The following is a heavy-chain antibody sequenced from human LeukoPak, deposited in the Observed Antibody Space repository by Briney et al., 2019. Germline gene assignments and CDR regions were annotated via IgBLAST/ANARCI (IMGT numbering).Heavy chain of an antibody. CDR1: GGTFSNYA. CDR2: IIPIFGTA. D-gene: IGHD3-16*01. J-gene: IGHJ4*02. CDR3: ATGLLLVMGPFDY. V-gene: IGHV1-69*05. Sequence: SVKVSCKASGGTFSNYAISWVRQAPGQGLEWMGGIIPIFGTANYAQKFQGRVTITTDESTSTAYMELSSLRSEDTAVYYCATGLLLVMGPFDYWGQGTLVTVSS.